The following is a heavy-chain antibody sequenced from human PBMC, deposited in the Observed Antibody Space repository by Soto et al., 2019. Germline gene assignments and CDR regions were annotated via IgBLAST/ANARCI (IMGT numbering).Heavy chain of an antibody. Sequence: QVQLVESGGGVVQPGRSLRLSCAASGFTFSSYGMHWVRQAPGKGLEWVAVIWYDGSNKYYADSVKGRFTISRDNSKNTLYLQRNSLRAEDTAVYDCASCRVFWSGVDYWGQGTLVTVSS. CDR3: ASCRVFWSGVDY. CDR1: GFTFSSYG. V-gene: IGHV3-33*01. CDR2: IWYDGSNK. J-gene: IGHJ4*02. D-gene: IGHD3-3*01.